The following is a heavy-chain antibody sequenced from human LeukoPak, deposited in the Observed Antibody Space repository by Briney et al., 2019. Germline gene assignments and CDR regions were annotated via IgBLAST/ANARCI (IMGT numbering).Heavy chain of an antibody. V-gene: IGHV4-59*01. Sequence: PSETLSLTCTVSGGSISSYYWSWIRQPPGKALEWIGYIYYSGSTNYNPSLKSRVNISVDTSKNQFSLKLSAVTAADTAVYYCARIGNGYFDYWGQGTLVTVSS. CDR2: IYYSGST. CDR3: ARIGNGYFDY. CDR1: GGSISSYY. J-gene: IGHJ4*02. D-gene: IGHD4-23*01.